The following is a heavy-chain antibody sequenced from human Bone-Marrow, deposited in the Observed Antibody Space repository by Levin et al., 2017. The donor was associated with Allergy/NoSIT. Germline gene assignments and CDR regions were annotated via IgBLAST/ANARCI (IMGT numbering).Heavy chain of an antibody. CDR1: GGTFSSYA. D-gene: IGHD5-12*01. J-gene: IGHJ1*01. Sequence: SVKVSCKASGGTFSSYAISWVRQAPGQGLEWMGGIIPIFGTANYAQKFQGRVTITADKSTSTAYMELSSLRSEDTAVYYCAGGGYSGYDFHGIGYFQHWGQGTLVTVSS. V-gene: IGHV1-69*06. CDR2: IIPIFGTA. CDR3: AGGGYSGYDFHGIGYFQH.